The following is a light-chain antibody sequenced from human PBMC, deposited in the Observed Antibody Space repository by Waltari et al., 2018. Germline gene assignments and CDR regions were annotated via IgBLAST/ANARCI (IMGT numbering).Light chain of an antibody. Sequence: DIVMTQSPDSLAVSLGERATINCRSSQSVFFSSNNENYLAWYQQKAGQSPKLLIIWASTRHSGVPDRFSGSGSGTDFTLTISSLQAEDVAVYYCQQYYETLLTFGQGTKVEIK. V-gene: IGKV4-1*01. CDR3: QQYYETLLT. CDR1: QSVFFSSNNENY. CDR2: WAS. J-gene: IGKJ1*01.